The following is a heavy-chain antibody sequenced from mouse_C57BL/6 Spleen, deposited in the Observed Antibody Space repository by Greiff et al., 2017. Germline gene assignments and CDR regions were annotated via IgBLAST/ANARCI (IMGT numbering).Heavy chain of an antibody. V-gene: IGHV1-55*01. CDR3: ARSTAQATSWFAY. J-gene: IGHJ3*01. D-gene: IGHD3-2*02. Sequence: QVQLQQSGAELVKPGASVKMSCKASGYTFTSYWITWVKQRPGQGLEWIGDIYPGSGSTNYNEKFKSKATLTVDTSSSTAYMQLSSLTSEDSAVYYCARSTAQATSWFAYWGQGTLVTVYA. CDR2: IYPGSGST. CDR1: GYTFTSYW.